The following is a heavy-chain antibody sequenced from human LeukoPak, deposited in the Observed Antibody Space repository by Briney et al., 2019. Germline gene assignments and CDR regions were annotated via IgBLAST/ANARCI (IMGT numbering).Heavy chain of an antibody. D-gene: IGHD2-8*02. J-gene: IGHJ4*02. V-gene: IGHV3-21*01. Sequence: GRSLRLSCAASGFTFSSYSMSWVRQAPGKGLEWVSSISSSSSYIYYADSVKGRFTISRDNAKNSLYLQMNSLRAEDTAVYYCARDVTGGDCFDYWGQGTLVTVSS. CDR2: ISSSSSYI. CDR1: GFTFSSYS. CDR3: ARDVTGGDCFDY.